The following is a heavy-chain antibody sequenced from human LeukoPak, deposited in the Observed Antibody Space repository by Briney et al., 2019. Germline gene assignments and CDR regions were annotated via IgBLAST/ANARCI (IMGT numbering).Heavy chain of an antibody. CDR1: GYTFTSYG. V-gene: IGHV1-18*01. Sequence: ASVKVSCKASGYTFTSYGIRWVRQAPGQGLEWMGWISAYNGNTNYAQKLQGRVTMTTDTSTSTAYMELRSLRSDDTAVYYCARDRPLNDYVWGSRGAFDIWGQGTMVTVSS. CDR3: ARDRPLNDYVWGSRGAFDI. CDR2: ISAYNGNT. D-gene: IGHD3-16*01. J-gene: IGHJ3*02.